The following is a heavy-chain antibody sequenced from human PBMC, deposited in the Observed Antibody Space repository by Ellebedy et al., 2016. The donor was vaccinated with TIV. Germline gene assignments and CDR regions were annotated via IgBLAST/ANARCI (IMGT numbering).Heavy chain of an antibody. CDR2: VTAYNRYT. Sequence: AASVTVSCKASGYSFTSHGISCVRPPPGQGLQWMGWVTAYNRYTYYAQNFQGRVTFTTDTSSSTAYMELRSLRSDDTGVYYCARGAMALSWGQGTLVTVSS. CDR3: ARGAMALS. D-gene: IGHD5-24*01. CDR1: GYSFTSHG. J-gene: IGHJ5*02. V-gene: IGHV1-18*01.